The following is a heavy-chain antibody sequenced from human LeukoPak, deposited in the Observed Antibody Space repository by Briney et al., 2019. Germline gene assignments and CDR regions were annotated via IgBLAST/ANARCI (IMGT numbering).Heavy chain of an antibody. Sequence: NLSQTLSLTCAISGDSVSSGSTAWNWIRQSPSRGLEWLGRTYYRSKWYNDYAVSVKSRITINPDTSKNQFSLQLNSVTPEDAALYYCARDNSYGYFYFDFWGQGTLVTVSS. V-gene: IGHV6-1*01. CDR3: ARDNSYGYFYFDF. CDR2: TYYRSKWYN. D-gene: IGHD5-18*01. CDR1: GDSVSSGSTA. J-gene: IGHJ4*02.